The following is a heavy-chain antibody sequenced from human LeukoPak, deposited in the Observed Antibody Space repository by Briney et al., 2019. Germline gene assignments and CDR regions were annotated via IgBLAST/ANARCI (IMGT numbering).Heavy chain of an antibody. CDR2: IYGSGSA. J-gene: IGHJ4*02. D-gene: IGHD6-19*01. CDR1: GGSISGWY. Sequence: SETLSLTCTVSGGSISGWYWSWIRQPPGEGLEWIGYIYGSGSANYNPSLKSRVAISVDTSKNQFSLKLRSVTAADTAVYYCARETTLTGYSSGLGFNYWGQGTLVTVSS. CDR3: ARETTLTGYSSGLGFNY. V-gene: IGHV4-59*01.